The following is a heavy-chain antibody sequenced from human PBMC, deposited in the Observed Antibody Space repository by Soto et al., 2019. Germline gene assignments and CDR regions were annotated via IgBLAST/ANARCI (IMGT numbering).Heavy chain of an antibody. D-gene: IGHD6-19*01. Sequence: QVQLQESGPGLVKPSQTLSLTCTVSGGSISSGGYYWSWIRQHPGKGLEWIGYIYYSGSTYYNPSLKSRVTISVDTSKNQFSLKLSSVTAADTAVYYCSREEYSSGQFDYWGQGTLVTVSS. CDR1: GGSISSGGYY. J-gene: IGHJ4*02. CDR3: SREEYSSGQFDY. CDR2: IYYSGST. V-gene: IGHV4-31*03.